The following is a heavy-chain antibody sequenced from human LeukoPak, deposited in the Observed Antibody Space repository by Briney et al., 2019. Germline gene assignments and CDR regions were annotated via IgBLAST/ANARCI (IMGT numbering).Heavy chain of an antibody. CDR2: IYYSGST. D-gene: IGHD2-21*01. J-gene: IGHJ4*02. CDR3: ARDQVKGYFDY. CDR1: GGSISSYY. Sequence: SETLSLTCTVSGGSISSYYWSWIRQPPGKGLEWIGYIYYSGSTNYNPSLKSRVTISVDTSKNQFSLKLSSVTAADTAVCYCARDQVKGYFDYWGQGTLVTVSS. V-gene: IGHV4-59*01.